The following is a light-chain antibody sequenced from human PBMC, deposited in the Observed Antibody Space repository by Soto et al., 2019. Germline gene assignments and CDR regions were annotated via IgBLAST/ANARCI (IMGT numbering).Light chain of an antibody. J-gene: IGKJ4*01. CDR2: GAS. CDR3: QLYGSSPLLT. V-gene: IGKV3-20*01. Sequence: EIVLTQSPGTLSLSPGERATLSCRDSQSVSSSYLAWYQQKPGQAPRLLIYGASSRATGIPDRFSGSGSGTDFTLTISRLEPEDFAVYYCQLYGSSPLLTFGGGTKVEIK. CDR1: QSVSSSY.